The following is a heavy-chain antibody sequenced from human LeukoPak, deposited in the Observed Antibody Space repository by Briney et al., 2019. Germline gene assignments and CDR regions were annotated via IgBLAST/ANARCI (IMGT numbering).Heavy chain of an antibody. CDR2: ISGYNGHT. V-gene: IGHV1-18*01. CDR1: GYTFTSYG. Sequence: ASVKVSCKASGYTFTSYGISWVRQAPGQGLEWMGWISGYNGHTNYAQKLQGRVTMTTDKSTSTAYMELRSLRSDDTAVYYCARITTTVSNAFDIWGQGTMVTVSS. J-gene: IGHJ3*02. CDR3: ARITTTVSNAFDI. D-gene: IGHD4-17*01.